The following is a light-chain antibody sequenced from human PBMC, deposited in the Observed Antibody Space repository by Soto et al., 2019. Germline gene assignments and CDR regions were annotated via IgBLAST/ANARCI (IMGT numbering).Light chain of an antibody. Sequence: QSALTQPASVSGSPGQSITISCTGTSSDVGIYNLVSWHQQHPGKAPKLMIYEVSNRPSGVSDRFSGSKSGNTASLTISGLQAADEADYYCSSYTSSNILVFGGGTKVTVL. V-gene: IGLV2-14*01. CDR2: EVS. CDR1: SSDVGIYNL. J-gene: IGLJ2*01. CDR3: SSYTSSNILV.